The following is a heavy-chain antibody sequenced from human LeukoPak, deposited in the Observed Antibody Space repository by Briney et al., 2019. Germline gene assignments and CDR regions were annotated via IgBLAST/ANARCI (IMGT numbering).Heavy chain of an antibody. CDR1: GGTFSSYA. CDR3: ARVTYDSSGYYPDAFDI. CDR2: ISAYNGIT. V-gene: IGHV1-18*01. J-gene: IGHJ3*02. Sequence: ASVKVSCKASGGTFSSYAINWARQAPGQGLEWMGWISAYNGITNYAQKLQGRVTMTTDTSTSTAYMELRSLRSDDTAVYYCARVTYDSSGYYPDAFDIWGQGTMVTVSS. D-gene: IGHD3-22*01.